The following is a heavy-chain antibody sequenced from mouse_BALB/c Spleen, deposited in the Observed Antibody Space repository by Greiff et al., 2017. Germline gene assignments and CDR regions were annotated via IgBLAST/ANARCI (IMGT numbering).Heavy chain of an antibody. CDR1: GFTFSSYY. CDR2: INSNGGST. J-gene: IGHJ4*01. D-gene: IGHD2-1*01. V-gene: IGHV5-6-2*01. Sequence: EVKVEESGGGLVKLGGSLKLSCAASGFTFSSYYMSWVRQTPEKRLELVAAINSNGGSTYYPDTVKGRFTISRDNAKNTLYLQMSSLKSEDTALYYCARFYGNYGGDYAMDYWGQGTSVTVSS. CDR3: ARFYGNYGGDYAMDY.